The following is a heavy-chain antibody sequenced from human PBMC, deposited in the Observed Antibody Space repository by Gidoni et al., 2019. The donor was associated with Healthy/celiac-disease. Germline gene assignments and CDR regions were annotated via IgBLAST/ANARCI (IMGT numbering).Heavy chain of an antibody. D-gene: IGHD1-26*01. Sequence: QVPLQVSGPGLVMPSEALSLTYTVSVGSISSYYWSWIRQPPGKGLEWIGYIYYSGSTNYNPSIKSRVTISVDTSKNQFSLKLSSVTAADTAVYYCAVVGATSLFDYWGQGTLVTVSS. V-gene: IGHV4-59*01. CDR1: VGSISSYY. J-gene: IGHJ4*02. CDR3: AVVGATSLFDY. CDR2: IYYSGST.